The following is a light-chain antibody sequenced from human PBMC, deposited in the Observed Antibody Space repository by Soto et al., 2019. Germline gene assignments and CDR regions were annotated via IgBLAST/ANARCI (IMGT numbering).Light chain of an antibody. CDR1: QSVSSSY. CDR3: QQRSNWPRIT. Sequence: EIVLTQSPGTLSLSPGERATLSCRASQSVSSSYLAWYQQKPGQAPRLLIYGASSRATGIPDRFSGGGSGTDFTLTISSLEPEDFAVYYCQQRSNWPRITFGQGTRLENK. V-gene: IGKV3D-20*02. J-gene: IGKJ5*01. CDR2: GAS.